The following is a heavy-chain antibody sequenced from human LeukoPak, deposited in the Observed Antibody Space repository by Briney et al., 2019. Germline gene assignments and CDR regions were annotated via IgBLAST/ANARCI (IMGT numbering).Heavy chain of an antibody. J-gene: IGHJ4*02. CDR3: ARGEGALFDY. CDR2: IYDTGRT. D-gene: IGHD1-26*01. CDR1: VDSMFGYY. Sequence: SETLSLTCSVSVDSMFGYYWSWLRQPPGGGLEWIGYIYDTGRTNYSPSLMSRVTISLDTYNKQFSLRLTSVTAADTAVYYCARGEGALFDYWGQGTLVTVSS. V-gene: IGHV4-59*01.